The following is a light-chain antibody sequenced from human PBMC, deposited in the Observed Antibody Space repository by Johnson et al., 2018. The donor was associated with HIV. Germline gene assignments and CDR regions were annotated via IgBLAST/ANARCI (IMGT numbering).Light chain of an antibody. CDR1: SSNIGYHY. CDR2: EKN. CDR3: GTWDSSLSAHYV. J-gene: IGLJ1*01. Sequence: HSVLTQPPSVSAAPGQKVTISCSGSSSNIGYHYVSWYQQLPGTAPKLLIYEKNKRPSGIPDRFSASKSGTSATLAITGLQTGDEADYYCGTWDSSLSAHYVFGTGTKVTVL. V-gene: IGLV1-51*02.